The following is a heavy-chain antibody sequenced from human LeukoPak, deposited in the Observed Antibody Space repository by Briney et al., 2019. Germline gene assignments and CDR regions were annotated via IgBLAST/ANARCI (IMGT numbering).Heavy chain of an antibody. V-gene: IGHV4-39*01. Sequence: SETLSLTCTVSGGSISSSSYYWGWLRQPPGKGLEWIGSIYYSGSTYYNPSLKSRVTISVDTSKNQFSLKLSSVTAADTAVYYCASSVPGGYYYDSSGYRVASFDYWGQGTLVTVSS. CDR3: ASSVPGGYYYDSSGYRVASFDY. D-gene: IGHD3-22*01. CDR1: GGSISSSSYY. CDR2: IYYSGST. J-gene: IGHJ4*02.